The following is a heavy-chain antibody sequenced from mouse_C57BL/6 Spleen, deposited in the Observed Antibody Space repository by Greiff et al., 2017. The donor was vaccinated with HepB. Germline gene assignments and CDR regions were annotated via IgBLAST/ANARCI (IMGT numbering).Heavy chain of an antibody. CDR3: ARSEYYGSSYVPYFDY. D-gene: IGHD1-1*01. J-gene: IGHJ2*01. CDR1: GYTFTSYG. CDR2: IYPRSGNT. Sequence: QVQLQQSGAELARPGASVKLSCKASGYTFTSYGISWVKQRTGQGLEWIGEIYPRSGNTYYNEKFKGKATLTADKSSNTAYMELRSLTSADSAVYFCARSEYYGSSYVPYFDYWGQGTTLTVSS. V-gene: IGHV1-81*01.